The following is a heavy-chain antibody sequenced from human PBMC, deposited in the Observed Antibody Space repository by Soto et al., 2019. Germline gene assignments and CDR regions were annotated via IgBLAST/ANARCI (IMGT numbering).Heavy chain of an antibody. CDR2: INPNGGST. V-gene: IGHV1-46*01. Sequence: GASVKVSCKAPEDTFTSYYINWVRQAPGQGLEWMGIINPNGGSTRYAQKFQGRVTFTRDTPASTVYLELRSLRSDDTAFYYCARSSGAVFGIIIEGSNWFGSWGQGTLVTVYS. J-gene: IGHJ5*01. D-gene: IGHD1-26*01. CDR3: ARSSGAVFGIIIEGSNWFGS. CDR1: EDTFTSYY.